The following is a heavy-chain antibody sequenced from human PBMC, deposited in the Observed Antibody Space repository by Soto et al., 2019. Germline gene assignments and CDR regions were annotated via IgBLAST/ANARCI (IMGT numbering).Heavy chain of an antibody. D-gene: IGHD3-16*01. CDR3: AKLPPQEDDYLWGSLDSAY. J-gene: IGHJ4*02. Sequence: ASVKVSCKASGNTFTSYDINWVRQATGHGLEWMGWINPNSGNIGYAQKFQGRVTMTRDTAIRTAYMEVSSLRPEDTAVYYCAKLPPQEDDYLWGSLDSAYWGQGTLVTVSS. CDR1: GNTFTSYD. V-gene: IGHV1-8*01. CDR2: INPNSGNI.